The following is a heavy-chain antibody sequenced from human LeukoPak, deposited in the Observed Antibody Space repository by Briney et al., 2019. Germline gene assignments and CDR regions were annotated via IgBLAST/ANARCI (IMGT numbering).Heavy chain of an antibody. CDR3: AGIGLLGGSGSYSFDY. D-gene: IGHD3-10*01. J-gene: IGHJ4*02. CDR2: INSDGSST. Sequence: GGSLRLSCAASGFTFSSYWMHWVRQAPGKGLVWVSRINSDGSSTSYADSVKGRFTISRDNAKNTLYLQMNSLRAEDTAVYYCAGIGLLGGSGSYSFDYWGQGTLVTVSS. V-gene: IGHV3-74*01. CDR1: GFTFSSYW.